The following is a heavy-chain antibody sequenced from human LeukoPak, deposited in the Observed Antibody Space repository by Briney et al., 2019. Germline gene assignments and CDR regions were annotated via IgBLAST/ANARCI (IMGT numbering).Heavy chain of an antibody. Sequence: GGSLRLSCAASGFTFSSYAMSWVRQAPGKGLEWVSAISGRGGGTYYGDSVKGRFTISRDNSKNTLYLQMNSLRAEDTAVYYCAKYHYYDSSGYGFDYWGQGTLVTVSS. D-gene: IGHD3-22*01. J-gene: IGHJ4*02. CDR3: AKYHYYDSSGYGFDY. V-gene: IGHV3-23*01. CDR2: ISGRGGGT. CDR1: GFTFSSYA.